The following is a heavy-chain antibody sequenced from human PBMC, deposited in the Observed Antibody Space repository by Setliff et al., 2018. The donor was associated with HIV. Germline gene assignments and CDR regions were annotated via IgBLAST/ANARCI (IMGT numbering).Heavy chain of an antibody. CDR3: ARSLIVPAALGDYFDY. CDR1: GGTFSSYA. CDR2: IIPIFGTP. J-gene: IGHJ4*02. V-gene: IGHV1-69*13. Sequence: ASVKVSCKASGGTFSSYAISWVRQAPGQGLEWMGQIIPIFGTPRYAQKFQGRVTITADESASTVYMELSSLRSEDTAVYYCARSLIVPAALGDYFDYWGQGTLVTVSS. D-gene: IGHD2-2*01.